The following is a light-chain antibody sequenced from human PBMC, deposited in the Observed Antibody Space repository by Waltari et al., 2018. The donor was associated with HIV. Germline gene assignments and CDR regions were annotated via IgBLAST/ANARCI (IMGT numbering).Light chain of an antibody. CDR1: KLGNKY. V-gene: IGLV3-1*01. CDR2: QDN. Sequence: SVSVSPGQTASITCSGDKLGNKYACWYQQKPGQSPVLVIYQDNQRPSGIPERFSGSNSGNTATLTVSGTQAMDEADYYCQAWDSSTDVVFGGGTKLTVL. CDR3: QAWDSSTDVV. J-gene: IGLJ2*01.